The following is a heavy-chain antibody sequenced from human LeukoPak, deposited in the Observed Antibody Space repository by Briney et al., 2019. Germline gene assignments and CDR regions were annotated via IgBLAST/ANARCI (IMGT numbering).Heavy chain of an antibody. CDR1: GFTFSSYW. D-gene: IGHD3-16*02. CDR2: INSDGSST. CDR3: ARAGLRLGELSLFTSLDYYYMDV. Sequence: PGGSLRLSCAASGFTFSSYWMHWVRQASGKGLVWVSRINSDGSSTSYADSVKGRFTISRDNAKNTLYLQMNSLRAEDTAVYYCARAGLRLGELSLFTSLDYYYMDVWGKGTTVTVSS. V-gene: IGHV3-74*01. J-gene: IGHJ6*03.